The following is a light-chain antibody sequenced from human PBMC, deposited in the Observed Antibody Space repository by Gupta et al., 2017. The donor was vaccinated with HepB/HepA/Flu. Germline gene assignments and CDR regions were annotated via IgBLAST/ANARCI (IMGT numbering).Light chain of an antibody. CDR1: QSVSSY. CDR2: DAS. V-gene: IGKV3-11*01. CDR3: QQRSNWPR. J-gene: IGKJ3*01. Sequence: EIVLTQSPATLSLSPGERATLSCRASQSVSSYLAWYQQKPGQAPRLLIYDASNRATGIPDRFSGSGSGTDFTLTISSREPEDFAVYYWQQRSNWPRFGHGTKVDIK.